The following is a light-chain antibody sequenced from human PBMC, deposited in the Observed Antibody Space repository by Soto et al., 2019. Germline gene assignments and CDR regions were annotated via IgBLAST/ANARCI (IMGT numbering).Light chain of an antibody. CDR3: CSYAGSSTFVI. J-gene: IGLJ2*01. Sequence: QSVLTQPASVSGSPGQSITISCTGTSSDVGSYNLVSWYQQHPGKAPKFMIYEGSKRPSGVSNRFSGSKSGNTASLTISGLQAEDEADYYCCSYAGSSTFVIFGGRTKLTVL. CDR2: EGS. CDR1: SSDVGSYNL. V-gene: IGLV2-23*03.